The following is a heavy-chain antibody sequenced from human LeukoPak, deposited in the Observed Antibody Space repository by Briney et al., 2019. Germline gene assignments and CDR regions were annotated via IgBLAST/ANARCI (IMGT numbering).Heavy chain of an antibody. CDR1: GFTFSSYG. V-gene: IGHV3-7*01. CDR3: AREFRSGYNSRWFDY. Sequence: GVLRLSCAASGFTFSSYGMHWVRQAPGKGLEWVANIKQDGSEKWYVDSVKGRFTISRDNAKNSLYLQMNSLRVEDTAVYYCAREFRSGYNSRWFDYWGQGTLVTVSS. D-gene: IGHD6-19*01. J-gene: IGHJ5*01. CDR2: IKQDGSEK.